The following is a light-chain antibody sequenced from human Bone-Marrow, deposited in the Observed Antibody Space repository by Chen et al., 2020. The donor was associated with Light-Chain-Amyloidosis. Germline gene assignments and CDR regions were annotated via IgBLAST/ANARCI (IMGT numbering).Light chain of an antibody. CDR1: QDISSY. Sequence: DVEMTQSPPSLSASVGDRVTITCQASQDISSYLNWYQLLPGKAPKLLIYDASILPKGVPSRFSGSAAGTVFTFTISTLQPEDVATYYCQQYSDPPPYIFGQGTKLEIK. V-gene: IGKV1-33*01. CDR3: QQYSDPPPYI. J-gene: IGKJ2*01. CDR2: DAS.